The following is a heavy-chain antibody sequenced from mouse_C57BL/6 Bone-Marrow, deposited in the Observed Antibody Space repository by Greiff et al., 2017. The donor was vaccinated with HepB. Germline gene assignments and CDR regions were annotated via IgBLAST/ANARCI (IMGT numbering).Heavy chain of an antibody. CDR2: ISNGGGST. CDR1: GFTFSDYY. Sequence: EVKLEESGGGLVQPGGSLKLSCAASGFTFSDYYMYWVRQTPEKRLEWVAYISNGGGSTYYPDTVKGRFTISRDNAKNTLYLQMSRLKSEDTAMYYCVRQLRLQGFAYWGQGTLVTVSA. D-gene: IGHD3-2*02. CDR3: VRQLRLQGFAY. J-gene: IGHJ3*01. V-gene: IGHV5-12*01.